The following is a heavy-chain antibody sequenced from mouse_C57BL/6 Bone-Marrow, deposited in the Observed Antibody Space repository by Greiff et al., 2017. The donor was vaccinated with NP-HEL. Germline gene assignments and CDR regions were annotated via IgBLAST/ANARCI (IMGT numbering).Heavy chain of an antibody. Sequence: EVQLQQSGPELVKPGASVKIPCKASGYTFTDYNMDWVKQSHGKSLEWIGDINPNNGGTIYNQKFKGKATLTVDKSSSTAYMELRSLTSEDTVVYYCARREFLDDWGQGTSVTVSS. CDR3: ARREFLDD. CDR1: GYTFTDYN. CDR2: INPNNGGT. V-gene: IGHV1-18*01. J-gene: IGHJ4*01.